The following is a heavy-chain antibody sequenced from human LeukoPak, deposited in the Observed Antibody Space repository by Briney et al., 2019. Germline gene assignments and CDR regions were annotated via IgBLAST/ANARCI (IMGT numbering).Heavy chain of an antibody. V-gene: IGHV3-7*01. CDR1: GFTFSSYW. D-gene: IGHD2-2*02. J-gene: IGHJ4*02. CDR3: ARERGPHCSSTSCYIEGGGDY. CDR2: IKQDGSEK. Sequence: GGSLRLSCAASGFTFSSYWMSWVRQAPGKGLEWVANIKQDGSEKYYVDSVKGRFTISRDNAKDSLYLQMNSLRAEDTAVYYCARERGPHCSSTSCYIEGGGDYWGQGTLVTVSS.